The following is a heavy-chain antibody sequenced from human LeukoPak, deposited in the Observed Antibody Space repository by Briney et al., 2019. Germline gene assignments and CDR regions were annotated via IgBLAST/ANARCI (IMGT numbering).Heavy chain of an antibody. D-gene: IGHD3/OR15-3a*01. CDR2: MNPSSGNT. J-gene: IGHJ4*02. Sequence: ASVEVSCKASGYTFTSYDINWVRQATGQGLEWMGWMNPSSGNTGYAQKFQGRVTMTRNTSISTAYMELSSLRSEDTAVYYCARRRGPHRDYYWGQGTLVTVSS. CDR1: GYTFTSYD. V-gene: IGHV1-8*01. CDR3: ARRRGPHRDYY.